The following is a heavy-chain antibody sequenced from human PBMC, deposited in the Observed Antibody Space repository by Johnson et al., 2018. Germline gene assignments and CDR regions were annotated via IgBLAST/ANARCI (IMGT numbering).Heavy chain of an antibody. J-gene: IGHJ3*02. CDR3: ARESFSITAGNDGFDI. V-gene: IGHV4-59*11. Sequence: QVQLQESGPGLVKPSETLSLICTVSGVSLSLHQWNWIRQPPGKGLEWIGVIYESGGTTYNPSLNSQLTISLGASKNQFSLKLSSVTAADTAVYYCARESFSITAGNDGFDIWGQGTMVTVSS. CDR1: GVSLSLHQ. D-gene: IGHD6-13*01. CDR2: IYESGGT.